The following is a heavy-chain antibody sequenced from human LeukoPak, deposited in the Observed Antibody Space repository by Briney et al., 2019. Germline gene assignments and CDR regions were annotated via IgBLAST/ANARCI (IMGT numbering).Heavy chain of an antibody. V-gene: IGHV3-23*01. Sequence: GGSLRLSCSASGFTFSSYAMTWVRQAPGKGLHWVSTISGSGGTTYYADSVKGRFTISRDNSKNTLYLQMNSLSAEDTAVYYCARHSLIYYDFDYWGQGTLVTVSS. CDR3: ARHSLIYYDFDY. CDR1: GFTFSSYA. J-gene: IGHJ4*02. D-gene: IGHD1-26*01. CDR2: ISGSGGTT.